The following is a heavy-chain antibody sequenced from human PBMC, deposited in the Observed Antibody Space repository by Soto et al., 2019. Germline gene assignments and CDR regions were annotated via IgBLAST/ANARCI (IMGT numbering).Heavy chain of an antibody. Sequence: PGGSLRLSCAASGFTFTNYAMNWVRQAPGKGLEWVSVIGDSGGSTYYADSVKGRFTISRDNSKNTLYLQMNSLRAEDTALYYCAKKVYTSGWYAVDHWGQGTLVTVSS. J-gene: IGHJ4*02. D-gene: IGHD6-19*01. V-gene: IGHV3-23*01. CDR3: AKKVYTSGWYAVDH. CDR2: IGDSGGST. CDR1: GFTFTNYA.